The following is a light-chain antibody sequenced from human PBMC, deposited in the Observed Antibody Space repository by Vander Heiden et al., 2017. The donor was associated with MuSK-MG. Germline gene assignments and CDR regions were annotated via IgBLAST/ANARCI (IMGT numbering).Light chain of an antibody. V-gene: IGLV2-23*01. CDR3: SSYAGSTTYVV. J-gene: IGLJ2*01. Sequence: QSALTQPASVSGSPGQSITISCTGTSSDVGRYNLVAWYQQYPGKVPKLMIFEGSKQPSGVSNRFSASKSGNTASLTISGLQAEDEADYYRSSYAGSTTYVVFGGGTQLTVL. CDR1: SSDVGRYNL. CDR2: EGS.